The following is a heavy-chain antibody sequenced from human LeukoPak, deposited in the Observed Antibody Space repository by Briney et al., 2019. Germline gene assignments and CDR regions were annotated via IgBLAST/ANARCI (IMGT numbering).Heavy chain of an antibody. CDR3: ARHPYCGGDCYFDY. Sequence: PSETLSLTCTVSGGAISSYYWSWIRQPPGKGLRWIGHVYNSGSNNYNPSLKSRVTISVDTSKNQFSLKLSSVTAADTAVYYCARHPYCGGDCYFDYWGQGTLVTVSS. CDR1: GGAISSYY. V-gene: IGHV4-59*08. J-gene: IGHJ4*02. D-gene: IGHD2-21*02. CDR2: VYNSGSN.